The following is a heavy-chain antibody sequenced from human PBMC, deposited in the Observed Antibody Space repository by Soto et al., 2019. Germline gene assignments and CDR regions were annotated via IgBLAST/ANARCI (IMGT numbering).Heavy chain of an antibody. CDR1: GFTFDDYA. V-gene: IGHV3-9*01. CDR3: ARESPYYYDSSGYSLGYYYGMDV. J-gene: IGHJ6*02. CDR2: ISWNSGSI. Sequence: EVQLVESGGGLVQPGRSLRLSCAASGFTFDDYAMHWVRQAPGKGLEWVSGISWNSGSIGYADSVKGRFTISRDNAKNSLYLQMNSLRAEDTALYYCARESPYYYDSSGYSLGYYYGMDVWGQGTTVTVSS. D-gene: IGHD3-22*01.